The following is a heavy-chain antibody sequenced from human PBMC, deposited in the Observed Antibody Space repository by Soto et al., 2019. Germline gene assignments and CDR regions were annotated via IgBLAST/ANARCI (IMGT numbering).Heavy chain of an antibody. CDR1: GFTFSSYG. J-gene: IGHJ4*02. D-gene: IGHD1-7*01. CDR3: VRGELQPRFDY. Sequence: GGSLRLSCAASGFTFSSYGMHWVRQAPGKGLEWVAVISYDGSNKYYADSVKGRFTISRDNSKNTLSLQMNSLRVEDTAVYYCVRGELQPRFDYWGQGTLVTVSS. V-gene: IGHV3-30*03. CDR2: ISYDGSNK.